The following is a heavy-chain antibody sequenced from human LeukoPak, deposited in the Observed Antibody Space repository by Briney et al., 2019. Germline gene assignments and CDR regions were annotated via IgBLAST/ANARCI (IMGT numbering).Heavy chain of an antibody. Sequence: GGSLRLSCAASGFTFISFEMNWIRQAPGKGLEWVSYISSTGTTKYYADSVKGRFTIFRDNAKNSLYLQMNSLRVEDTGVYYCASLYSSGWYVDVWGKGTTVTISS. CDR2: ISSTGTTK. CDR3: ASLYSSGWYVDV. CDR1: GFTFISFE. J-gene: IGHJ6*03. D-gene: IGHD6-19*01. V-gene: IGHV3-48*03.